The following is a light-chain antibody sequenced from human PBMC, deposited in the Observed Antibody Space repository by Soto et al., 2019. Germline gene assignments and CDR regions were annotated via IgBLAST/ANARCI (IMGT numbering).Light chain of an antibody. CDR2: DTS. CDR3: QQYGSSPFT. V-gene: IGKV3-20*01. Sequence: EIVLTQSPGTLSLSPGERATLSCRASQSVSSSYVAWYHQKPGQAPRLLIYDTSSRATGIPDRFSGSGSGTDFTLTISRLEPEDFAVYYCQQYGSSPFTFGPGTKVDIK. CDR1: QSVSSSY. J-gene: IGKJ3*01.